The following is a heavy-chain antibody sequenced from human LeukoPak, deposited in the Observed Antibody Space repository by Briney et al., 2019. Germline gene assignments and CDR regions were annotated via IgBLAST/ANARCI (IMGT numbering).Heavy chain of an antibody. Sequence: QTGGSLRLSCAASGFIFRTFPIHWVRQAPGKGLEWVALISYDGSNKYYADSVKGRFTISRDNSKNTLYLQMNSLRSEDTAVYYCARGGLYGGNPFARPFDYWGQGTLVTVSS. CDR3: ARGGLYGGNPFARPFDY. CDR1: GFIFRTFP. V-gene: IGHV3-30*04. CDR2: ISYDGSNK. J-gene: IGHJ4*02. D-gene: IGHD4-23*01.